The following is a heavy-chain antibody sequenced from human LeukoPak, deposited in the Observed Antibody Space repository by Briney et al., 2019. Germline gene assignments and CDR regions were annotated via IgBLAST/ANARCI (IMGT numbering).Heavy chain of an antibody. V-gene: IGHV4-61*01. CDR2: IYYSGST. CDR3: ARVGEDYGDYPDAFDI. Sequence: SETLSLTCTVSGVSVSSGSYYWSWIRQPPGKGLEWIGYIYYSGSTYYNPSLKSRVTISVDTSKNQFSLKLSSVTAADTAVYYCARVGEDYGDYPDAFDIWGQGTMVTVSS. D-gene: IGHD4-17*01. J-gene: IGHJ3*02. CDR1: GVSVSSGSYY.